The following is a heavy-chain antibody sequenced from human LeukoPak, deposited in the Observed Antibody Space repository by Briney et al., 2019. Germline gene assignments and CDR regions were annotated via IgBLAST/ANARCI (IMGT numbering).Heavy chain of an antibody. CDR3: ASAMVRGVRGGNWFDP. Sequence: ASVKVPCKASGYTFTGYYMHWVRQAPGQGLEWMGWINPNSGGTNYAQKFQGRVTMTRDTSISTAYMELSRLRSDDTAVYYCASAMVRGVRGGNWFDPWGQGTLVTVSS. V-gene: IGHV1-2*02. CDR1: GYTFTGYY. CDR2: INPNSGGT. D-gene: IGHD3-10*01. J-gene: IGHJ5*02.